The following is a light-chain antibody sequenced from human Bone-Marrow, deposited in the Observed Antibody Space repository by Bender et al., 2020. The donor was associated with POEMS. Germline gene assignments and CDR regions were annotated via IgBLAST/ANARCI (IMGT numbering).Light chain of an antibody. J-gene: IGLJ2*01. CDR1: RSAVGGPTY. CDR2: DGS. Sequence: QSALTQPAYVSGSPGQSITISCTATRSAVGGPTYVSWNQQLPGKAPKPLIFDGSHRPSGVSDRFSGSKSGNTASLTISGLQADDEGDYYCSSYTSSSTLVFGGGTRLTVL. CDR3: SSYTSSSTLV. V-gene: IGLV2-14*03.